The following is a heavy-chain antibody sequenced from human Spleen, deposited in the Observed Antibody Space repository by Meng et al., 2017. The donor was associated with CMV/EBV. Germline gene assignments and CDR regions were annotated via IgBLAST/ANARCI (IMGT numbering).Heavy chain of an antibody. V-gene: IGHV4-34*01. CDR3: ARDYEPRRDGYYDH. Sequence: SETLSLTCAVYGGSFSGYYWSWIRQPPGKGLEWIGEINHSGSTNYNPSLKSRVTISVDTSKNQFSLKLSSVTAADTAVYYCARDYEPRRDGYYDHWGRGTLVTVSS. D-gene: IGHD5-24*01. CDR2: INHSGST. J-gene: IGHJ4*02. CDR1: GGSFSGYY.